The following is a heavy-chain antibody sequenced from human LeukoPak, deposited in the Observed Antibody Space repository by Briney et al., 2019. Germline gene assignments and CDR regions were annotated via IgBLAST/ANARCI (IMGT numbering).Heavy chain of an antibody. D-gene: IGHD2-8*02. V-gene: IGHV4-34*01. J-gene: IGHJ2*01. CDR3: ARYWIWYFDL. CDR2: INHSGST. CDR1: GGSFSGYY. Sequence: SETLSLTCAVYGGSFSGYYWSWIRQPPGKGLEWIGEINHSGSTNYNPSLKSRVTISVDTSKNQFSLKLSSVTAADTAVYYCARYWIWYFDLWGRGTLVTVSS.